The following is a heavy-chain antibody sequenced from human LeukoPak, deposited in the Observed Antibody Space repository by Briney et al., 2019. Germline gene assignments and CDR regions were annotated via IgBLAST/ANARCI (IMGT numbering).Heavy chain of an antibody. CDR3: ARDPDRSGWVD. CDR2: IKKDGSEK. D-gene: IGHD6-19*01. CDR1: GFTFSSYW. V-gene: IGHV3-7*03. J-gene: IGHJ4*02. Sequence: GGSLRLSCAASGFTFSSYWMSWVRQAPGKGLEWVANIKKDGSEKYYVDYVKGRFTISRDNAKNSLYLQMNSLRAEDTAVYYCARDPDRSGWVDWGQGTLVTVSS.